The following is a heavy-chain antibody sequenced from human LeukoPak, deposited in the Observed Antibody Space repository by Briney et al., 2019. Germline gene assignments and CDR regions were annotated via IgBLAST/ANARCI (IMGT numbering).Heavy chain of an antibody. CDR2: IYYTGST. CDR1: GVSFSSYY. Sequence: LHTLSLTWTLAGVSFSSYYCSCIRQPPGKGLDWIGCIYYTGSTNYNPSLTTRVTISVDTYKHQFSRKLSSVTAADTAVYYCARVGYYYDSSGYYYPDAFDIWGQGTMVTVSS. CDR3: ARVGYYYDSSGYYYPDAFDI. J-gene: IGHJ3*02. V-gene: IGHV4-59*07. D-gene: IGHD3-22*01.